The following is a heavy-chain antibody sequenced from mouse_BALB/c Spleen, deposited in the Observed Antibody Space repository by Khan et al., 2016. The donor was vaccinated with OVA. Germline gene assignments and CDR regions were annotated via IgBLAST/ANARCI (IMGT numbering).Heavy chain of an antibody. CDR3: ARGGYSVVAY. Sequence: QVQLQQSVPELVNPGASLKVSCKASGYTFTDYIIGWVKQSTRQGLEWIGDIFPGSGTPYYNEKFKDKATLTADNSSNTAYLQLSSLTSEDSAVYFGARGGYSVVAYWGQGTLVTVSA. CDR1: GYTFTDYI. J-gene: IGHJ3*01. CDR2: IFPGSGTP. D-gene: IGHD1-1*01. V-gene: IGHV1-77*01.